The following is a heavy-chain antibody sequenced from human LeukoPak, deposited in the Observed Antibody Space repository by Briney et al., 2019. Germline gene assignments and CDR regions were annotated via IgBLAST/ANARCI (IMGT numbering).Heavy chain of an antibody. Sequence: ASVKVSCKASGYTFNSYGISWVRQAPGQGLEWMGWISSYRGDTEYAQKIQGRVTMTTDTSTSTAYMELRSLRSDDTAVYYCARQVLIVGGRYGMDVWGQGTTVTVSS. V-gene: IGHV1-18*01. CDR2: ISSYRGDT. CDR3: ARQVLIVGGRYGMDV. J-gene: IGHJ6*02. CDR1: GYTFNSYG. D-gene: IGHD3-22*01.